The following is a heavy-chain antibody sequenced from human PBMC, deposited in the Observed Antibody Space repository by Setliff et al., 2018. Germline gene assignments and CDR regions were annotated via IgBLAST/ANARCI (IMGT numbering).Heavy chain of an antibody. D-gene: IGHD6-19*01. CDR2: IYYSGSTS. Sequence: SETLSLTCTVSGGSISSGGYYWSWIRQHPGKGLEWIGYIYYSGSTSYYNPSLKSRVTISVDTSRNQFSLKLSSVAVADTAVYYCYFSSNWFFDLRGRGTLVTVSS. V-gene: IGHV4-31*02. CDR1: GGSISSGGYY. CDR3: YFSSNWFFDL. J-gene: IGHJ2*01.